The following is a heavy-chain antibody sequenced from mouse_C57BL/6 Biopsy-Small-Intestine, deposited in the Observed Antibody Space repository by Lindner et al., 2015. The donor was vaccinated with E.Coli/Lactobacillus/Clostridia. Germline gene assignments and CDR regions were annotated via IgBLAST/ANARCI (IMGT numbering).Heavy chain of an antibody. CDR2: INPNSGTT. D-gene: IGHD1-1*01. CDR3: ARSRDYGSSWFAY. CDR1: GYSFTDYN. Sequence: VQLQESGPELLKPGASVKISCKASGYSFTDYNMNWVKQSNGKSLEWIGVINPNSGTTTYNQKFKGKATLTVDQSSSTAYMQLNSLTSEDSAVYYCARSRDYGSSWFAYWGQGTLVTVSA. J-gene: IGHJ3*01. V-gene: IGHV1-39*01.